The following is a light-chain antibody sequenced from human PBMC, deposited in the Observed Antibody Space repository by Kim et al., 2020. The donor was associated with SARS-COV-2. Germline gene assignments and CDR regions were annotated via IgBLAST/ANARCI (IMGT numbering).Light chain of an antibody. J-gene: IGLJ3*02. CDR1: TGPVTSNHY. V-gene: IGLV7-46*01. CDR3: LLSYSGAWV. CDR2: DTS. Sequence: QAVVTQEPSLTVSPGGTVTLTCGSSTGPVTSNHYPYWFHQRPGQAPRTLISDTSNKHSWTPARFSGSLLGDKAALTLSGAQPEDEAEYYCLLSYSGAWVFGGGTQQTVL.